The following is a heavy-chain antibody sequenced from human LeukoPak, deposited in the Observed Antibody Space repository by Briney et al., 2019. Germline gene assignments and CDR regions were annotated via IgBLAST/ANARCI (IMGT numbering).Heavy chain of an antibody. Sequence: GGSLRLSCAASGFTFNTYSMNWVRQAPGKGLEWVSSISSSDTYIHYADSVKGRFTISRDNAKNSLYLQMNSLRAEDTAVYYCARDDSDIVATPSPTRFDYWGQGTLVTVSS. CDR2: ISSSDTYI. CDR1: GFTFNTYS. V-gene: IGHV3-21*01. J-gene: IGHJ4*02. D-gene: IGHD5-12*01. CDR3: ARDDSDIVATPSPTRFDY.